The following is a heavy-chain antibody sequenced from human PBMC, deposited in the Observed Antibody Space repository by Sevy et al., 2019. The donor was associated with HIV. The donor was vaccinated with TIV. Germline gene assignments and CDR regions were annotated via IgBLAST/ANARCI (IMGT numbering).Heavy chain of an antibody. CDR1: GFTFNTYW. Sequence: GGSLRLTCAASGFTFNTYWMSWVRQAPGKGLEWVANVKQDGSEKYYVDSVKGRFTISRDNAKNSLYLQMNSLRDEDTAVYYCARDTKGPYSTYATWARGTLVTVSS. V-gene: IGHV3-7*03. D-gene: IGHD4-4*01. CDR2: VKQDGSEK. J-gene: IGHJ5*02. CDR3: ARDTKGPYSTYAT.